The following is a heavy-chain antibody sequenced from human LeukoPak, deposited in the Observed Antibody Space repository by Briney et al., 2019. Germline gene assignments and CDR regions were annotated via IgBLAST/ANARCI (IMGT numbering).Heavy chain of an antibody. Sequence: ASVKVSCKPSGYTFTSYYMHWVPQAPGQGLEWMGIINPSGGSTSYAQKFQGRVTMTRDTSTSTVYMELSSVRSEDTAVYYCARDLSDDILPDYWGQGTLVTVSS. CDR2: INPSGGST. J-gene: IGHJ4*02. CDR1: GYTFTSYY. V-gene: IGHV1-46*01. CDR3: ARDLSDDILPDY. D-gene: IGHD3-9*01.